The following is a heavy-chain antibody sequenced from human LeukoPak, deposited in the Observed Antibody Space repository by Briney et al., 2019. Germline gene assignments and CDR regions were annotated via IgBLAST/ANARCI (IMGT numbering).Heavy chain of an antibody. J-gene: IGHJ3*02. Sequence: PSETLSLTCTVSGGSISSSSYYWGWIRQPPGKGLEWIGSIYYSGSTYYNPSLKSRVTISVDTSKNQFSLKLSSVTAADTAVYYCARHLTLTTTEGAVDAFDIWGQGTMVTVSS. CDR1: GGSISSSSYY. CDR3: ARHLTLTTTEGAVDAFDI. D-gene: IGHD4-11*01. CDR2: IYYSGST. V-gene: IGHV4-39*01.